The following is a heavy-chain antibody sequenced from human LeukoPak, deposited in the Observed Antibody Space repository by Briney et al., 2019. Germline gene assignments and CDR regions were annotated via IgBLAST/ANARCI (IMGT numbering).Heavy chain of an antibody. J-gene: IGHJ4*02. CDR3: ARRGYDSGSYYADY. Sequence: PGESLKISCKGSGYSFTSYWIGWVRQMPGKDLEWMGITYPGDSDTRYSPSFQGQVTILADKSISTAYLQWSSLKASDTAMYYCARRGYDSGSYYADYWGQGTLVTVSS. V-gene: IGHV5-51*01. CDR1: GYSFTSYW. D-gene: IGHD1-26*01. CDR2: TYPGDSDT.